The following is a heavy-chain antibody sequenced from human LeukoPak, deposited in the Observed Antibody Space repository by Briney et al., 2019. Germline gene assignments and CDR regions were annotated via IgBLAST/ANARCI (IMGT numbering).Heavy chain of an antibody. V-gene: IGHV4-34*01. J-gene: IGHJ4*02. D-gene: IGHD3-3*01. CDR1: GGSFSGYY. CDR3: ARAPYYDFWSGYYRDGYFDY. CDR2: INHSGST. Sequence: PSETLSLTCAVYGGSFSGYYWSWIRQPPGKGLEWIGEINHSGSTNYNPSLKSRVTISVDTSKNQFSLKLISVTAADTAVYYCARAPYYDFWSGYYRDGYFDYWGQGTLVTVSS.